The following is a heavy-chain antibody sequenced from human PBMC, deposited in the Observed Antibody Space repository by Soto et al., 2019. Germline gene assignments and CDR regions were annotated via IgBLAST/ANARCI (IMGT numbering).Heavy chain of an antibody. Sequence: EVQLVESGGGLVKPGGSLRLSCAASGFTFSSYSMNWVRQAPGKGLEWVSSISSSSSYIYYADSAKGRFTISRDNAKNSLYLQMNSLRAEDTAVYSCARGIRSSSWYDYWGQGTLVTVSS. D-gene: IGHD6-13*01. V-gene: IGHV3-21*01. J-gene: IGHJ4*02. CDR3: ARGIRSSSWYDY. CDR2: ISSSSSYI. CDR1: GFTFSSYS.